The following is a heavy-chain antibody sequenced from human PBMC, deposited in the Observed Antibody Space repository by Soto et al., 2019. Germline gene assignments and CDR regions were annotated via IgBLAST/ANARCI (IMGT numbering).Heavy chain of an antibody. Sequence: GASVKVSFKASGGTFSSYAISWVRQAPGQGLEWMGGIIPIFGTANYAQKFQGRVTITADESTSTAYMELSSLRSEDTAMYYCASRYYDSSGYPYYYGVDVWGQGTTVTVSS. CDR1: GGTFSSYA. D-gene: IGHD3-22*01. CDR3: ASRYYDSSGYPYYYGVDV. J-gene: IGHJ6*02. V-gene: IGHV1-69*13. CDR2: IIPIFGTA.